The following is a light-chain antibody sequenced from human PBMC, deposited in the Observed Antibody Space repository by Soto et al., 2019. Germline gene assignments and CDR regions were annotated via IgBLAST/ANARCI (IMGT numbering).Light chain of an antibody. CDR2: GAS. CDR1: QSVGSKY. Sequence: EIVLTQSPGTLSLSPGERATLSCRASQSVGSKYLAWYQQKPGQAPRLLIYGASTRATGIPDRFSGSGSGPDFTLTISRLEPEDFATYFCQQGHSTPYTFGQGT. J-gene: IGKJ2*01. V-gene: IGKV3-20*01. CDR3: QQGHSTPYT.